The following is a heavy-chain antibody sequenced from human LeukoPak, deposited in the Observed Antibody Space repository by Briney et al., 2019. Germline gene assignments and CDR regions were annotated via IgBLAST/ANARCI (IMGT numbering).Heavy chain of an antibody. V-gene: IGHV3-23*01. CDR1: RFTFSTSA. Sequence: GGSLRLSCAASRFTFSTSAMSWVRQAPGKGLEWVSGISGSGGSTYYADSVKGRFTISRDNSKNTLYLQMNSLRAEDTAVYYCARAGCSSTSCYYYYGMDVWGQGTTVTVSS. CDR3: ARAGCSSTSCYYYYGMDV. D-gene: IGHD2-2*01. J-gene: IGHJ6*02. CDR2: ISGSGGST.